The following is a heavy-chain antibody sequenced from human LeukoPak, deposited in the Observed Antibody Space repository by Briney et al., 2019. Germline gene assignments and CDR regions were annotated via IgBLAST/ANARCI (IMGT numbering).Heavy chain of an antibody. J-gene: IGHJ4*02. CDR1: GGSFSGYY. CDR2: INHSGST. V-gene: IGHV4-34*01. Sequence: SETLSLTCVMYGGSFSGYYWSWVRQPPGKGLEWIGEINHSGSTNYNPSLKSRVTISVDTSKNQFSLKLSSVTAADTAVYYCARGEATAAAGTDFDYWGQGTLVTVSS. CDR3: ARGEATAAAGTDFDY. D-gene: IGHD6-13*01.